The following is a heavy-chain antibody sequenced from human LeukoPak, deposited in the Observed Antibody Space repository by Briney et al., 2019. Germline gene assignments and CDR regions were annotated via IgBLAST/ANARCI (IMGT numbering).Heavy chain of an antibody. CDR2: ISAYNGNT. Sequence: ASVKVSCKASGYTFTSYGISWVRQAPGQGLEWMGWISAYNGNTNYAQKLQGRVTMTTDTSTSTAYMELSSLRSEDTAVYYCARARYYDILTGYYDYWGQGTLVTVSS. V-gene: IGHV1-18*01. CDR3: ARARYYDILTGYYDY. J-gene: IGHJ4*02. D-gene: IGHD3-9*01. CDR1: GYTFTSYG.